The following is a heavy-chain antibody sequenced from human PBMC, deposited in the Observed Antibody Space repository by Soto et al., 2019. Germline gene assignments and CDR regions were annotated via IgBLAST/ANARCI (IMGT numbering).Heavy chain of an antibody. J-gene: IGHJ4*02. Sequence: GGSLRLSCAASGFTFRSYDMHWVRQATGKGLEWVSAIGTAVDTYYTGSVKGRFTISRENAKNSVYLQINSLRARDTGVYDCASRKESAYDYWGQGTLVTVSS. CDR2: IGTAVDT. CDR1: GFTFRSYD. D-gene: IGHD3-16*01. V-gene: IGHV3-13*01. CDR3: ASRKESAYDY.